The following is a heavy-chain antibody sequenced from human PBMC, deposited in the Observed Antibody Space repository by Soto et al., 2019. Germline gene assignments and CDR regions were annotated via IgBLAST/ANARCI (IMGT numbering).Heavy chain of an antibody. D-gene: IGHD3-22*01. V-gene: IGHV1-18*01. CDR1: GYTFTSYG. CDR2: ISAYNGNT. Sequence: QVQLVQSGAEVKKPGASVKVSCKASGYTFTSYGISWVRQAPGQGHEWLRWISAYNGNTNYAQKLQGRVTMTTDRAPSTAYMELRSLRSDDTAVYYCARVRSPYYYDSSGRFDYWGQGTLVTVSS. CDR3: ARVRSPYYYDSSGRFDY. J-gene: IGHJ4*02.